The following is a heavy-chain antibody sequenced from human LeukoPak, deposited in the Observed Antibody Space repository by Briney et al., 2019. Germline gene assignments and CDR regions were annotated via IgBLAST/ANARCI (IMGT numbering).Heavy chain of an antibody. J-gene: IGHJ4*02. Sequence: PGRSLRLSCAASGFTFSSYGMHWVRQAPAKGREWVAVICYDGSNKYYADSVKGRFTISRDNSKNTLYLQMNSLRAEDTAVYYCAREGYSGYVFDYWGQGTLVTVSS. CDR3: AREGYSGYVFDY. CDR1: GFTFSSYG. D-gene: IGHD5-12*01. CDR2: ICYDGSNK. V-gene: IGHV3-33*01.